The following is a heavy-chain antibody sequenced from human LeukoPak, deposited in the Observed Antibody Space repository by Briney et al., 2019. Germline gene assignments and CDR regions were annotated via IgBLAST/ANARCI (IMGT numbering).Heavy chain of an antibody. D-gene: IGHD3-10*01. CDR1: GFTFGEYA. Sequence: GGSLRLSRTASGFTFGEYAMSWVRQAPGKGRGGVGFIRSKAYGGTTEYAASVKGRFTISRDDSKSIAYLQMNSLKTEDTAVYYCTRPVWFGELSSYYYYGMDVWGQGTTVTVSS. CDR2: IRSKAYGGTT. CDR3: TRPVWFGELSSYYYYGMDV. J-gene: IGHJ6*02. V-gene: IGHV3-49*04.